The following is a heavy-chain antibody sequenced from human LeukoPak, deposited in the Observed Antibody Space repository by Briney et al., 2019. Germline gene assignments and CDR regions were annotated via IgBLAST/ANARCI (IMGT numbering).Heavy chain of an antibody. CDR1: GFTFSSYW. Sequence: GGSLRLSCAASGFTFSSYWMSWVRQAPGKGLEWVANIKQDGSEKYYVDSVKGRFTISRDNAKNSLYLQMNSLRAEDTAVYYCARGGRGYYDTVEYYWGQGTLVTVSS. CDR2: IKQDGSEK. D-gene: IGHD3-9*01. CDR3: ARGGRGYYDTVEYY. V-gene: IGHV3-7*01. J-gene: IGHJ4*02.